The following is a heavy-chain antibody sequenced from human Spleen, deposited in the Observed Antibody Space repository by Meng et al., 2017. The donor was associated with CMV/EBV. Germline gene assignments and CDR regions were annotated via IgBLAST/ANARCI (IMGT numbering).Heavy chain of an antibody. Sequence: VYGGSFSGYYWSWIRQPPGKGLEWIGEINHSGSTNYNPSLKSRVTISVDTSKNQFSLKLSSVTAADTAEYYCASFGSGSYYKRRFDPWGQGTLVTVSS. J-gene: IGHJ5*02. D-gene: IGHD3-10*01. CDR3: ASFGSGSYYKRRFDP. CDR1: GGSFSGYY. CDR2: INHSGST. V-gene: IGHV4-34*01.